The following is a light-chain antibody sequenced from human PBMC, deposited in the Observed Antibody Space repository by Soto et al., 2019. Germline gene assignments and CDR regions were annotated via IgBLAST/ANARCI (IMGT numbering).Light chain of an antibody. V-gene: IGKV3-15*01. CDR1: PTGTSN. CDR2: YAS. CDR3: QQYSNWPPT. J-gene: IGKJ4*01. Sequence: EVAMTQSPAPLSASVGERATLSCRASPTGTSNLARYQQKPGQAPILLISYASTRATGSPARFSGRGSGTAFTLTISSLRPEDIGVYYDQQYSNWPPTVGGGTKVEIK.